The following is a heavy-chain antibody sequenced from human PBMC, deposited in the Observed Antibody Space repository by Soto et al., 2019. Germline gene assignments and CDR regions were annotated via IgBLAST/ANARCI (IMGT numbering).Heavy chain of an antibody. Sequence: EVQLVESGGGLVQPGGSLRLSCAASGFTFSSHTMNWVRQAPGKGLEWVSYISSSGNTIYYADSVRGRFTISRDNAKSSLFLQMNSLRDEDSAVYYCAIDVRHSPDYYGMDVWGQGTTVTVSS. V-gene: IGHV3-48*02. D-gene: IGHD3-10*02. J-gene: IGHJ6*02. CDR1: GFTFSSHT. CDR2: ISSSGNTI. CDR3: AIDVRHSPDYYGMDV.